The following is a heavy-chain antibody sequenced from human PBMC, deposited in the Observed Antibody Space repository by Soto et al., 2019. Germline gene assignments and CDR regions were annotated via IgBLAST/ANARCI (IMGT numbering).Heavy chain of an antibody. D-gene: IGHD6-19*01. CDR2: INSDGSTT. CDR1: GFTFSSSW. Sequence: GGSLRLSCAASGFTFSSSWMHWVRQAPGKGLVWVSRINSDGSTTNYADSVKGRFTISGDNAKNTLYLQMNSLRAEDTAVYYCARGPSGWYGYDYWGQGTLVT. J-gene: IGHJ4*02. CDR3: ARGPSGWYGYDY. V-gene: IGHV3-74*01.